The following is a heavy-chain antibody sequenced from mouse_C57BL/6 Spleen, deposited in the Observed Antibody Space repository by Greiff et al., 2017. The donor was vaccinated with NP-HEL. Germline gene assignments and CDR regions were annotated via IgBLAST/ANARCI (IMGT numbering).Heavy chain of an antibody. J-gene: IGHJ4*01. CDR2: IWTGGGT. CDR1: GFSLTSYA. CDR3: ARKANWDIDYAMDY. Sequence: VKLVESGPGLVAPSQSLSITCTVSGFSLTSYAISWVRQPPGKGLEWLGVIWTGGGTNYNSALKSRLSISKDNSKSQVFLKMNSLQTDDTARYYCARKANWDIDYAMDYWGQGTSVTVSS. V-gene: IGHV2-9-1*01. D-gene: IGHD4-1*01.